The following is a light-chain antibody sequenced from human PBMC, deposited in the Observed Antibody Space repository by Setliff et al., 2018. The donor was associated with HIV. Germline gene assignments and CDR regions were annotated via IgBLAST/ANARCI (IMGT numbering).Light chain of an antibody. CDR3: SSYRSSNTRT. Sequence: QSALTQPASVSGSLGQSITISCTGTSDDVGGYNYVSWYQQHPGKAPKLMIYDVSNRPSGVSNRFSGSKSGNTASLTISGLQAEDEADYYCSSYRSSNTRTFGGGTKVTV. V-gene: IGLV2-14*03. CDR2: DVS. CDR1: SDDVGGYNY. J-gene: IGLJ2*01.